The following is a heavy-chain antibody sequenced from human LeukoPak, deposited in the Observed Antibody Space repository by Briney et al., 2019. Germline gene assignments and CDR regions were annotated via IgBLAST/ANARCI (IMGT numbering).Heavy chain of an antibody. V-gene: IGHV1-69*05. CDR1: GGTFSSYA. J-gene: IGHJ4*02. CDR3: ARGYDFWSGYYEN. CDR2: IIPIFGTA. D-gene: IGHD3-3*01. Sequence: ASVKVSCKASGGTFSSYAISWVRQAPGHGLEWMGGIIPIFGTANYAQKFQGRVTITTDESTSTAYMELSSLRSEDTAVYYCARGYDFWSGYYENWGQGTLVTVSS.